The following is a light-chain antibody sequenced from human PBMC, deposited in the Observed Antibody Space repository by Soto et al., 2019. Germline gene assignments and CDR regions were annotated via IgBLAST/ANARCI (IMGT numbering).Light chain of an antibody. Sequence: EIVMTQSPATLSVSPGERATFSCRASQSVSSNLAWYQQKPGQAPRLLIYGASIRATGIPARFSGSGSGTEFPLPISSLQSEDFEVYYCQHYNNWPPWTFGQGTKVDI. CDR2: GAS. V-gene: IGKV3-15*01. J-gene: IGKJ1*01. CDR1: QSVSSN. CDR3: QHYNNWPPWT.